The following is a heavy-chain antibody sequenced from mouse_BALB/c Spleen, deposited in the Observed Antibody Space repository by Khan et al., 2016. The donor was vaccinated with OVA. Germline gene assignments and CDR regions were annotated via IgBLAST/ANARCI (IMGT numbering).Heavy chain of an antibody. CDR2: IYPGDGNT. Sequence: QVQLKQSGPELARPGASVKLSCKASGYTFTSYWMPWVKQRPGQGLEWIGAIYPGDGNTRYTQKFKGKATLTADKSSSTADMQLSSLATEDAAVYYCARGGITTGYFDYWGQGTTLTVSS. J-gene: IGHJ2*01. D-gene: IGHD1-1*01. V-gene: IGHV1-87*01. CDR1: GYTFTSYW. CDR3: ARGGITTGYFDY.